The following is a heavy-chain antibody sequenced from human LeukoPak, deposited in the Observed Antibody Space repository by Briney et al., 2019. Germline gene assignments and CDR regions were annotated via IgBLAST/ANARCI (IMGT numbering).Heavy chain of an antibody. Sequence: GGSLRLSCTVSGFTVSSNSMSWVRQAPGKGLEWVSFIYSDNTHYSDSVKGRFTISRDNSKNTLYLQMNSLRAEDTGVYYCAGRAGAYSHPYDYWGQGTLVTVSS. CDR1: GFTVSSNS. D-gene: IGHD4/OR15-4a*01. V-gene: IGHV3-53*01. CDR2: IYSDNT. J-gene: IGHJ4*02. CDR3: AGRAGAYSHPYDY.